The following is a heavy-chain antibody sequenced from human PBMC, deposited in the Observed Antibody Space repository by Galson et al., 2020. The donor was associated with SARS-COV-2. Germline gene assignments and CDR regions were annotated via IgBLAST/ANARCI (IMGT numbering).Heavy chain of an antibody. CDR2: TDLDDDE. J-gene: IGHJ4*02. Sequence: SGPTLVKPTQTLTLTCTFSGFSLSARGLCVSRTRQAPGKALEWLAPTDLDDDEYYSISLKTRLTISRGTSNNQVVLVMTNLDPTDTGTYYCARIRSGVSCSDPTFDYWGQGARFTVSS. D-gene: IGHD2-15*01. CDR3: ARIRSGVSCSDPTFDY. V-gene: IGHV2-70*01. CDR1: GFSLSARGLC.